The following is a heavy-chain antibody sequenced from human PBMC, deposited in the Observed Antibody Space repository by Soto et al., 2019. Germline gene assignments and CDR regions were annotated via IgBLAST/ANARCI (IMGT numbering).Heavy chain of an antibody. CDR3: AREGSYDTSGHYIQGFCY. Sequence: GGSLRLSCATSGLSFSTYTMHWVRQAPGKGLEWVSSISTSRTYIYYADSVKGRFSISRDNAKSSLYLQMNRVNVDDTAVYYCAREGSYDTSGHYIQGFCYWGPGTLVTVSS. V-gene: IGHV3-21*01. D-gene: IGHD3-22*01. CDR2: ISTSRTYI. J-gene: IGHJ4*02. CDR1: GLSFSTYT.